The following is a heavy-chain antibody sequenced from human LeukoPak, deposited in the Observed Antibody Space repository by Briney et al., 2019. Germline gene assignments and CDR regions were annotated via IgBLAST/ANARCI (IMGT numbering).Heavy chain of an antibody. Sequence: TGGTLRLSCSASGFSFSSDGMSWVRQAPGKGLKWVSGILGGAGSTYYADSVKGRFTISRDNSKNTLYLQMNSLRAEDTAVYYCAHGTMYQLDYWGQGTLVTVSS. J-gene: IGHJ4*02. CDR3: AHGTMYQLDY. CDR2: ILGGAGST. CDR1: GFSFSSDG. D-gene: IGHD2-2*01. V-gene: IGHV3-23*01.